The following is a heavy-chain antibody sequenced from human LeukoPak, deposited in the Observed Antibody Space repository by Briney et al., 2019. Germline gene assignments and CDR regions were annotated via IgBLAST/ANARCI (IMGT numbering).Heavy chain of an antibody. CDR2: INHSGST. CDR1: GGSISGTSYY. V-gene: IGHV4-39*07. J-gene: IGHJ4*02. Sequence: SETLSLTCTVSGGSISGTSYYWGWIRQSPGKGLEWIGEINHSGSTNYNPSLKSRVTISVDTSKNQFSLKLSSVTAADTAVYYCASCSGGSCPYWGQGTLVTVSS. D-gene: IGHD2-15*01. CDR3: ASCSGGSCPY.